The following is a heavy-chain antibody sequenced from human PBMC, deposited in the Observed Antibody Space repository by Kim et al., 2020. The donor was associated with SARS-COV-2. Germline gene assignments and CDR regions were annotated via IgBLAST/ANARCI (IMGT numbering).Heavy chain of an antibody. J-gene: IGHJ4*02. D-gene: IGHD2-2*01. CDR3: ARSVGYCSSTSCYR. CDR1: GFTFSSYS. CDR2: IISSSSYI. Sequence: GGSLRLSCAASGFTFSSYSMNWVRQAPGKGLEWVSSIISSSSYIYYADSVKGRFTISRDNAKNSLYLQMNSLRAEDTAVYYCARSVGYCSSTSCYRWGQGTLVTVSS. V-gene: IGHV3-21*01.